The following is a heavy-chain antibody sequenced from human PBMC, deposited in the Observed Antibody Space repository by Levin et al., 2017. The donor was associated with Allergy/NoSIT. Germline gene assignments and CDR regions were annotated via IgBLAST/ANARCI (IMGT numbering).Heavy chain of an antibody. Sequence: ASVKVSCKASGYTFTSYYMHWVRQAPGQGLEWMGIINPSGGSTSYAQKFQGRVTMTRDTSTSTVYMELSSLRSEDTAVYYCARDLWPKDSGSYKRGAFDSWGQGTMVTVSS. CDR2: INPSGGST. CDR3: ARDLWPKDSGSYKRGAFDS. V-gene: IGHV1-46*01. D-gene: IGHD1-26*01. CDR1: GYTFTSYY. J-gene: IGHJ3*02.